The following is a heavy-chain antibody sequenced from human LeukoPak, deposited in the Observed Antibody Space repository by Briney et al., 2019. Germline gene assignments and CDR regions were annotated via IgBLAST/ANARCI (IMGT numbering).Heavy chain of an antibody. CDR2: INHSGST. CDR3: ARGVGYSYGYRTYYYYYMDV. J-gene: IGHJ6*03. D-gene: IGHD5-18*01. Sequence: PSETLSLTCAVCGGSFSGYYWSWIRQPPGKGLEWIGEINHSGSTNYNPSLKSRVTISVDTSKNQFSLKLSSVTAADTAVYYCARGVGYSYGYRTYYYYYMDVWGKGTTVTVSS. V-gene: IGHV4-34*01. CDR1: GGSFSGYY.